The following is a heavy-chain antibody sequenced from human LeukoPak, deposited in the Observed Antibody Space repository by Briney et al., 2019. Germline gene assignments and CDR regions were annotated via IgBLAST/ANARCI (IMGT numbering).Heavy chain of an antibody. CDR2: ISGSGGST. V-gene: IGHV3-23*01. J-gene: IGHJ4*02. D-gene: IGHD3-9*01. Sequence: GGSLRLSCTASGFTFSSSAMRWVRQAPGKGLEWVSAISGSGGSTYYADSVKGRFTISRDNSKNTPYLQMNSLTAEDTAVYFCAKDQRGDILTGSPFDYWGQGTLVTVSS. CDR1: GFTFSSSA. CDR3: AKDQRGDILTGSPFDY.